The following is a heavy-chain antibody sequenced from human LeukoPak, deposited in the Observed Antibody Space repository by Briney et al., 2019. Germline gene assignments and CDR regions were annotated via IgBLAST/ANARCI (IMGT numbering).Heavy chain of an antibody. V-gene: IGHV3-7*03. Sequence: QAGGSLRLSCAASGFTFNDCWLTWVRQAPGKGLEWVANIKEDGSVEYYVDSVKGRFTISRDNSKNTLYLQMNSLRAEDTAVYYCARDSTGYWYFDLWGRGTLVSVSS. CDR1: GFTFNDCW. CDR3: ARDSTGYWYFDL. J-gene: IGHJ2*01. D-gene: IGHD3-3*02. CDR2: IKEDGSVE.